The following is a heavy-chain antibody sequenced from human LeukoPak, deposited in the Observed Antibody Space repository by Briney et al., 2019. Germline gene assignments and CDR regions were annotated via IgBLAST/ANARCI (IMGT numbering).Heavy chain of an antibody. CDR3: AKAKEVVVVVAATQSFDY. CDR1: GFTFSSYW. V-gene: IGHV3-7*03. Sequence: PGGSLRLSCAASGFTFSSYWMSWVRQAPGKGLEWVANIKQDGSEKYYVDSVKGRFTISRDNAKNSLYLQMNSLRAEDTAVYYCAKAKEVVVVVAATQSFDYWGQGTLVTVSS. CDR2: IKQDGSEK. J-gene: IGHJ4*02. D-gene: IGHD2-15*01.